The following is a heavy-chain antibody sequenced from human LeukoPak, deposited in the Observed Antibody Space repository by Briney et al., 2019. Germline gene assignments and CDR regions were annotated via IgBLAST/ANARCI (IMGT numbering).Heavy chain of an antibody. Sequence: PGGSLRLSCAASGFTFSSYAMSWVRQAPGKGLKWVSVLSGSGDSAYYADSVKGRFTISRDNSKSTLYLQMNSLRAEDTAVYYCAKDPWFADYDFPYYYSYYMDVWGKGTTVTVSS. J-gene: IGHJ6*03. CDR2: LSGSGDSA. D-gene: IGHD3-3*01. CDR3: AKDPWFADYDFPYYYSYYMDV. CDR1: GFTFSSYA. V-gene: IGHV3-23*01.